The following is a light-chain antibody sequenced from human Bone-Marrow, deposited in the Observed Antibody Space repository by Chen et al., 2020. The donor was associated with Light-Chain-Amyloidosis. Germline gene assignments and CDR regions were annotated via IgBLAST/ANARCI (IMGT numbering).Light chain of an antibody. CDR3: QSADSSGTYEVI. J-gene: IGLJ2*01. Sequence: SYELTQPPSVSVSPGQTARITCSGDDLPTKYAYWYQQKPGQAPVLVIHRDTERPSGSSERFSGSSSGTTATLPISGVQAEDEADYHCQSADSSGTYEVIFGGGTKLTV. CDR2: RDT. CDR1: DLPTKY. V-gene: IGLV3-25*03.